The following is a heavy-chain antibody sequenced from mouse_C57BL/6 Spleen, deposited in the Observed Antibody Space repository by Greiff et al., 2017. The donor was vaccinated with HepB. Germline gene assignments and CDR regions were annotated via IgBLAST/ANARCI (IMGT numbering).Heavy chain of an antibody. Sequence: QVQLKQPGAELVMPGASVKLSCKASGYTFTSYWMHWVKQRPGQGLEWIGEIDPSDSYTNYNQKFKGKSTLTVDKSSSTAYMQLSSLTSEDSAVYYCARHKCVTTGVAHWYFDVWGTGTTVTVSS. J-gene: IGHJ1*03. CDR1: GYTFTSYW. CDR2: IDPSDSYT. V-gene: IGHV1-69*01. CDR3: ARHKCVTTGVAHWYFDV. D-gene: IGHD1-1*01.